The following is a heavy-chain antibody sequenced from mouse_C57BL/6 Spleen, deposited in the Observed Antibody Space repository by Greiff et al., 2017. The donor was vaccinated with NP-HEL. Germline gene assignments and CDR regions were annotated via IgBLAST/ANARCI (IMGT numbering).Heavy chain of an antibody. CDR1: GYTFTSYW. Sequence: QVQLQQPGAELVKPEASVKLSCKASGYTFTSYWMHWVKQRPGQGLEWIGMIHPNSGSTNYNEKFKSKATLTVDKSSSTAYMQLSSLTSEDSAVYYGARSEYGSSYDWFAYWGQGTLVTVSA. CDR2: IHPNSGST. CDR3: ARSEYGSSYDWFAY. J-gene: IGHJ3*01. D-gene: IGHD1-1*01. V-gene: IGHV1-64*01.